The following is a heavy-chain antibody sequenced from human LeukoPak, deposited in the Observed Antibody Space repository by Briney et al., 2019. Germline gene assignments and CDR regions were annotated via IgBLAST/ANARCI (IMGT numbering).Heavy chain of an antibody. CDR2: IYTSGST. Sequence: SSETLSLTCTVSGGSISSYYWSWIRQPAGKGLEWIGRIYTSGSTNYNPSLKSRVTMSVDTSKNQFSLKLGSVTAADTAVYYCARVNDFWSGYSYYFGYWGQGTLVTVSS. V-gene: IGHV4-4*07. D-gene: IGHD3-3*01. J-gene: IGHJ4*02. CDR1: GGSISSYY. CDR3: ARVNDFWSGYSYYFGY.